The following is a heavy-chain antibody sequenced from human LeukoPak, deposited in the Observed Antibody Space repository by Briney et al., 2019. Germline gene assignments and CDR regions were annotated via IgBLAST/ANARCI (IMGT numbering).Heavy chain of an antibody. Sequence: GGSLRLSCAASGFTFSSYAMSWVRQAPGKGLEWVSAISGSGGSTYYADSVKGRFTISRDNSKNTLYLQMNSLRAEDTAVYYCAKDRYQNYYDSSGYYSGHLGQGTLVTVSS. J-gene: IGHJ4*02. V-gene: IGHV3-23*01. D-gene: IGHD3-22*01. CDR1: GFTFSSYA. CDR2: ISGSGGST. CDR3: AKDRYQNYYDSSGYYSGH.